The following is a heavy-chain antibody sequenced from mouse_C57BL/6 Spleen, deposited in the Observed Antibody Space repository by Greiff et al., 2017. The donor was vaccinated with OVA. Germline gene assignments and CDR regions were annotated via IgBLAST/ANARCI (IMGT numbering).Heavy chain of an antibody. Sequence: QVQLQQSGAELVKPGASVKISCKASGYAFSSYWMNWVKQRPGKGLEWIGPIYPGDGDTNYNGKFKGKATLTADKSSSTAYMQLSSLTSEDSAVYFCACIYYDYDGAWFAYWGQGTLVTVSA. CDR1: GYAFSSYW. CDR3: ACIYYDYDGAWFAY. J-gene: IGHJ3*01. CDR2: IYPGDGDT. D-gene: IGHD2-4*01. V-gene: IGHV1-80*01.